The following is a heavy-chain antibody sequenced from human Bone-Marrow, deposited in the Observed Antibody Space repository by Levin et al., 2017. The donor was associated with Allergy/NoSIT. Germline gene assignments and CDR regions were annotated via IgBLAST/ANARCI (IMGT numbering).Heavy chain of an antibody. Sequence: GESVKISCAASEFTFSSTWMHWVRQAPGKGLVWVSNINSDGSITSYADSVKGRFTISRDNAKNTLYLQMNSLRAEDTAVYYCQMIAPPHFWGQGTLVTVSS. CDR3: QMIAPPHF. CDR2: INSDGSIT. V-gene: IGHV3-74*01. J-gene: IGHJ4*02. D-gene: IGHD2-21*01. CDR1: EFTFSSTW.